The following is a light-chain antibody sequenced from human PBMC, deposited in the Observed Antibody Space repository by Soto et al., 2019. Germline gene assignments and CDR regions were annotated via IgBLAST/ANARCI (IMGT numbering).Light chain of an antibody. V-gene: IGLV2-14*01. CDR3: SSYTSSSTLG. CDR1: SSDVGVYNY. Sequence: QSALTQPASVSGSPGQSITISCTGTSSDVGVYNYVSWYQQHPGKAPKLMIYDVSNRPSGVSNRFSCSKSGNTASLTISGLQAEDEADYYCSSYTSSSTLGFGGGTKLTVL. J-gene: IGLJ3*02. CDR2: DVS.